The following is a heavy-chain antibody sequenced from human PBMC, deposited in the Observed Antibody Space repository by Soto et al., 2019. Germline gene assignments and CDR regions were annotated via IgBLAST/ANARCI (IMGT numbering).Heavy chain of an antibody. D-gene: IGHD3-3*01. Sequence: GGSLRLSCAASGFTFSSYGMHWVRQAPGKGLEWVAVIWYDGSNKYYADSVKGRFTISRDNSKSTLYLQMNSLRAEDTAIYYCAKGESYYDFILNIDYWDQGALVTVSS. CDR2: IWYDGSNK. CDR1: GFTFSSYG. V-gene: IGHV3-33*06. CDR3: AKGESYYDFILNIDY. J-gene: IGHJ4*02.